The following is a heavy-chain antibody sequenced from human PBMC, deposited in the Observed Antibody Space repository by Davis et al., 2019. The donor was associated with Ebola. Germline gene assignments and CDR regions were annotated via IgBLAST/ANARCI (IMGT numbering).Heavy chain of an antibody. D-gene: IGHD4-17*01. CDR3: ARGNSDYGDFDY. Sequence: MPSETLSLTCTVSGGSISSGDYYWSWIRQPPGKGLEWIGYIYYSGSTYYNLSLRSRVTISVDTSKNQFSLKLNSVAAADTAVYYCARGNSDYGDFDYWGPGTLVTVSA. J-gene: IGHJ4*02. CDR2: IYYSGST. V-gene: IGHV4-30-4*02. CDR1: GGSISSGDYY.